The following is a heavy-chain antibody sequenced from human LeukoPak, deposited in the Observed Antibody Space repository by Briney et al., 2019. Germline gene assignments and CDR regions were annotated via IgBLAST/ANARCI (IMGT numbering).Heavy chain of an antibody. V-gene: IGHV3-7*01. CDR3: ARHSNKYDYDSSGHYRSFDY. J-gene: IGHJ4*02. CDR1: GFAFTFYW. Sequence: GGPVRLSCAASGFAFTFYWMSWVRQAPGKGLEWVANIKQDGSDKYYVGSVKGRFTISRDNSKNSLYLQMNSLRAEDTAFYFCARHSNKYDYDSSGHYRSFDYWGQGTLVSVSS. D-gene: IGHD3-22*01. CDR2: IKQDGSDK.